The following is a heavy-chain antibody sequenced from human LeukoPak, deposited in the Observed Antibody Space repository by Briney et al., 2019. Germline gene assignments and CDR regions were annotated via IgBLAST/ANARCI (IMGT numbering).Heavy chain of an antibody. CDR1: GGTFSSYA. D-gene: IGHD3-10*01. Sequence: ASVKVSCKASGGTFSSYAISWVRQAPGQGLERMGGIIPIFGTANYAQKFQGRVTITADKSTSTAYMELSSLRSEDTAVYYCARRPWFGERNWFDPWGQGTLVTVSS. CDR3: ARRPWFGERNWFDP. CDR2: IIPIFGTA. V-gene: IGHV1-69*06. J-gene: IGHJ5*02.